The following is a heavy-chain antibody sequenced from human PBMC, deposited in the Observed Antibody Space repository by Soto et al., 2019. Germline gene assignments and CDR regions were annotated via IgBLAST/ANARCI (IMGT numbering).Heavy chain of an antibody. CDR3: ATCYGSGTDCQEDYLAF. V-gene: IGHV3-15*01. J-gene: IGHJ4*02. CDR1: GFTFTNAW. Sequence: GGSLRLSCAASGFTFTNAWMSWVRQAPGKGLEWVGRVKRKTNGGTTDYAAPVKDRFNISRDDSKITLYLQMNNLKTEDTAVYYCATCYGSGTDCQEDYLAFWGQGTPVTVSS. CDR2: VKRKTNGGTT. D-gene: IGHD3-10*01.